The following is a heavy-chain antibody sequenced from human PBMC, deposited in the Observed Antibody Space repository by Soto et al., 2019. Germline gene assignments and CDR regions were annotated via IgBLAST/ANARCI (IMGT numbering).Heavy chain of an antibody. V-gene: IGHV1-24*01. D-gene: IGHD3-16*01. CDR2: FDPEDGET. J-gene: IGHJ4*02. CDR3: ARGLSGNFDY. Sequence: ASVKVSCKVSGYTLTELSMHWVRQAPGKGLEWMGGFDPEDGETIYAQKFQGRVTMTADTSTDTAYMVLSSLGSEDTAVYYCARGLSGNFDYWGQGTLVTVAS. CDR1: GYTLTELS.